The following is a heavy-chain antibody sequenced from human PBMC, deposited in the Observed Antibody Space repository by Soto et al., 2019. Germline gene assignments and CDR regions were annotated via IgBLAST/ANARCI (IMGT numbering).Heavy chain of an antibody. J-gene: IGHJ6*02. D-gene: IGHD2-2*01. CDR1: GYTFTTYS. CDR3: ARAACNSTSCYNYYAYGMDV. CDR2: IHAGNGNT. Sequence: QVQLVQSGPEMKKPGASVKLSCKASGYTFTTYSMHWVRQAPGQRLYWMGWIHAGNGNTEHSQKFQGRVTITRDAAASTAYLELGSLRSEDTAVYYCARAACNSTSCYNYYAYGMDVWGQGTAVTVS. V-gene: IGHV1-3*01.